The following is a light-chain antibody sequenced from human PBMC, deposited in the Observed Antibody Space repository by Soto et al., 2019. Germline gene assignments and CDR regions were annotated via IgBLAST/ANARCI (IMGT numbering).Light chain of an antibody. CDR1: QSISSGY. Sequence: EIVLTQSPGTLSLSPGERATLSCRASQSISSGYVAWYQQKPGQAPRLLIYAASSRATGIADRFRGSGSGRDFTLTISRLEPEDFAVYYCHQYGSSAWTFGQGTKVEI. CDR2: AAS. J-gene: IGKJ1*01. CDR3: HQYGSSAWT. V-gene: IGKV3-20*01.